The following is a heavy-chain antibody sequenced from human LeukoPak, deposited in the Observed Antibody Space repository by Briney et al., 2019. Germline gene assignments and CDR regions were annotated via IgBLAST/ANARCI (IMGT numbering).Heavy chain of an antibody. CDR2: IYYSGST. J-gene: IGHJ4*02. Sequence: PSETLSLTCTVSGGSISSSSYYWGWIRQPPGKGLEWIGSIYYSGSTYYNPSLKSRVTISVDTSKNQFSLKLSSVTAADTAVYYCARHLLHYYDSSGPLGYGGQGTLVTVSS. CDR1: GGSISSSSYY. CDR3: ARHLLHYYDSSGPLGY. D-gene: IGHD3-22*01. V-gene: IGHV4-39*01.